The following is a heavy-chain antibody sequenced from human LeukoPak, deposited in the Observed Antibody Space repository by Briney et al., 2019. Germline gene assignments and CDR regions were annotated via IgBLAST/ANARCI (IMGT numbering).Heavy chain of an antibody. J-gene: IGHJ4*02. CDR2: LYTNGNT. CDR3: ARGGPMTSKDY. Sequence: PGGSLRLPCAASGFTVSSYYMSWVRQAPGKGLEWVSVLYTNGNTYYADSVKGRFTVSRDNSKNTLYLQMNTLRAEDTAVYYCARGGPMTSKDYWGQGTLVTVSS. CDR1: GFTVSSYY. V-gene: IGHV3-66*01. D-gene: IGHD2-21*02.